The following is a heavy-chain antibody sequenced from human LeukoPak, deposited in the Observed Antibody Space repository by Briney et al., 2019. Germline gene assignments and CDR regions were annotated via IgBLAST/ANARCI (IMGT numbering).Heavy chain of an antibody. J-gene: IGHJ4*02. CDR3: AAQHRLSFDY. V-gene: IGHV1-46*01. Sequence: ASVKVSCKASGGTFSSYAISWVRQAPGQGLEWMGIINPSGGSASYAQKFQGRVTMTRDTSTSTVYMELSSLRSEDTAVYYCAAQHRLSFDYWGQGTLVTVSS. CDR1: GGTFSSYA. CDR2: INPSGGSA. D-gene: IGHD2-21*01.